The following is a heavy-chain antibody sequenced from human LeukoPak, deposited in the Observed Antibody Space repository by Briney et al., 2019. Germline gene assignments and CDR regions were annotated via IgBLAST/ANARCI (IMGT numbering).Heavy chain of an antibody. Sequence: GGSLRLSCAASGFTFSSYAMHWVRQAPGKGLEWVAVISYGGSNKYYADSVKGRFTISRDNSKNTLYLQMNSLRAEDTAVYYCARGTYYYDSSGYSPGSYWGQGTLVTVSS. CDR1: GFTFSSYA. V-gene: IGHV3-30-3*01. D-gene: IGHD3-22*01. CDR3: ARGTYYYDSSGYSPGSY. CDR2: ISYGGSNK. J-gene: IGHJ4*02.